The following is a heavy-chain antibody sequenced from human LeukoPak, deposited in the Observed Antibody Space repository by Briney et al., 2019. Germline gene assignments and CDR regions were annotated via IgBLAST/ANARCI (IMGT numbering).Heavy chain of an antibody. Sequence: SETLSLTCTVSGVSISRGSHYWSWIRQPPGKGLEWIGEINHSGSTNYNPSLKSRVTISVDTSKNQFSLKLSSVTAADTAVYYCARGLRGIYSSSWYHNSLSFFDYWGQGTLVTVSS. J-gene: IGHJ4*02. CDR1: GVSISRGSHY. CDR3: ARGLRGIYSSSWYHNSLSFFDY. V-gene: IGHV4-34*01. CDR2: INHSGST. D-gene: IGHD6-13*01.